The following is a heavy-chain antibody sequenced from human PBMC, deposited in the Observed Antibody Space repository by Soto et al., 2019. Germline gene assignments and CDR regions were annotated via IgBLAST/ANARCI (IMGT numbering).Heavy chain of an antibody. CDR1: VYTFTSYA. Sequence: ASVKVSCKASVYTFTSYAMHWVRQAPGQRLEWMGWINAGNGNTKYSQKFQGRVTITRDTSASTAYMELSSLRSEDTAVYYCASDARPFSLSYYYYYGMDVWGQLNTVTVSS. J-gene: IGHJ6*02. CDR2: INAGNGNT. V-gene: IGHV1-3*01. CDR3: ASDARPFSLSYYYYYGMDV.